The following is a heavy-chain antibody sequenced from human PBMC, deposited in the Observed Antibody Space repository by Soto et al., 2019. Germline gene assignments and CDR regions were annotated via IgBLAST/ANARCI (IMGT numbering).Heavy chain of an antibody. CDR1: GDTFKNYA. J-gene: IGHJ4*01. CDR3: ATSGYNYGPFDY. D-gene: IGHD2-15*01. CDR2: IIPIFGKT. Sequence: QVQLVHSGAEVRKPGSSVKVSCRASGDTFKNYAISWVRQAPGHGLEWMGGIIPIFGKTDYAQTFHGRVTINGDESTYTAHMDLRGLRSDDTALYYCATSGYNYGPFDYWGRGLLVTVSS. V-gene: IGHV1-69*01.